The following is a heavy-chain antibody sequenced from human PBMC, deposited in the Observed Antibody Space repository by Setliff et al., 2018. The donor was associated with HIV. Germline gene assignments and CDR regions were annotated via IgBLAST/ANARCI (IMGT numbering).Heavy chain of an antibody. CDR1: GASIGRRSDC. J-gene: IGHJ4*02. CDR3: ARGRVFCNGDSCYHLDS. CDR2: FYYSWNT. V-gene: IGHV4-39*07. Sequence: PSETLSLTCTVSGASIGRRSDCWGWIRQPPGKGLEWIGSFYYSWNTYYNPSLKSRVTISVDTSKNQFYLKLSAVTAADTAVYYCARGRVFCNGDSCYHLDSWGQGILVTVSS. D-gene: IGHD2-15*01.